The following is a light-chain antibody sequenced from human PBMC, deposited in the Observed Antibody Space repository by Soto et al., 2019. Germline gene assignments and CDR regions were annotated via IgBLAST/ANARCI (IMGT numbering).Light chain of an antibody. CDR3: QQSYSTPLLT. Sequence: DIQMTQSPSSLSASVGDRVTITCRASQSISSYLNWYQQKPGKAPKLLIYAASSLQSGVPSRFSGGGSGTDFTLTISSLQPEDFATYYCQQSYSTPLLTFGGGTKVDI. CDR1: QSISSY. V-gene: IGKV1-39*01. CDR2: AAS. J-gene: IGKJ4*01.